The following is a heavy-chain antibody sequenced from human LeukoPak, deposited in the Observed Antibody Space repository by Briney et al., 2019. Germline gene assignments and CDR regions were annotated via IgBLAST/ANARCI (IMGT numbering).Heavy chain of an antibody. CDR3: ARSYTHYDFWSGYTYQNYFDP. CDR2: IYAGDST. V-gene: IGHV3-53*01. Sequence: QTGGSLRLSCAASGFTVSSSYISWVRQAPGKGLEWVSVIYAGDSTYYADSVKGRFTISRDNSKNTVYLQMDSLRAEDTAVYYCARSYTHYDFWSGYTYQNYFDPWGQGTLVTVSS. D-gene: IGHD3-3*01. J-gene: IGHJ5*02. CDR1: GFTVSSSY.